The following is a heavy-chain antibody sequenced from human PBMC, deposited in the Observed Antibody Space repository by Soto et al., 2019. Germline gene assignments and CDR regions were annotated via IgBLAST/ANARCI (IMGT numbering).Heavy chain of an antibody. CDR2: IYYSGST. CDR1: GGXISSSSYY. J-gene: IGHJ6*02. D-gene: IGHD2-8*01. V-gene: IGHV4-61*05. Sequence: PSETLSLTCTVSGGXISSSSYYWSXIRQPPGKGLEWIGYIYYSGSTNYNPSLKSRVTISVDTSKNQFSLKLSSVTAADTAVYYCARQIDGLSRWLSTYYYYYSGLDVWGQGTTVTVSS. CDR3: ARQIDGLSRWLSTYYYYYSGLDV.